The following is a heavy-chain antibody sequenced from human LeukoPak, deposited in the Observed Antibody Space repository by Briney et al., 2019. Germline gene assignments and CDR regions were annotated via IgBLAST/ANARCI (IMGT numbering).Heavy chain of an antibody. J-gene: IGHJ6*02. Sequence: GGSLRLSCAASGFTFSSYSMNWVRQAPGKGLEWVSYISSSSSTIYYAGSVKGRFTISRDNAKNSLYLQMNNLRDEDTAVYYCARDSVVVVAATPMPYYYYGMDVWGQGTTVTVSS. CDR2: ISSSSSTI. V-gene: IGHV3-48*02. CDR1: GFTFSSYS. D-gene: IGHD2-15*01. CDR3: ARDSVVVVAATPMPYYYYGMDV.